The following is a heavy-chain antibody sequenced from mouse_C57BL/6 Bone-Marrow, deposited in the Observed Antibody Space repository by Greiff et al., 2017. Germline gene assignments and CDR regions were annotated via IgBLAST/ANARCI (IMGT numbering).Heavy chain of an antibody. CDR3: ARGVTTVVARYFDV. V-gene: IGHV1-80*01. CDR1: GYAFSSYW. Sequence: QVQLQQSGAELVKPGASVKISCKASGYAFSSYWMNWVQQRPGKGLEWIGQIYPGDGDTNYNGKFKGKATLTADKSSSTAYMQLSSLTSEDSAVYFCARGVTTVVARYFDVWGTGTTVTVSS. J-gene: IGHJ1*03. D-gene: IGHD1-1*01. CDR2: IYPGDGDT.